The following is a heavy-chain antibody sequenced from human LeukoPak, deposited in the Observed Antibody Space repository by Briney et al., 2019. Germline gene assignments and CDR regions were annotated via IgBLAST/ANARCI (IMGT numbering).Heavy chain of an antibody. D-gene: IGHD3-9*01. V-gene: IGHV3-49*04. J-gene: IGHJ4*02. CDR3: TTAGSSPTAYYDILTGYYNV. CDR2: IRSKTYGGTT. Sequence: SLRLSCTASGFTFGDYAMSWVRQAPGKGLEWVGFIRSKTYGGTTEYAASVKGRFTISRDDSKSIAYLQMNSLKTEDTAVYYCTTAGSSPTAYYDILTGYYNVWGQGTLVTVSS. CDR1: GFTFGDYA.